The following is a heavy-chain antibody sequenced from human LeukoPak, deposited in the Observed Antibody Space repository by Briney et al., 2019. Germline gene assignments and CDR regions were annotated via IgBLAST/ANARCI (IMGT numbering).Heavy chain of an antibody. Sequence: ASVKVSCKASGYTFTNYYIHWVRQAPGQGLEWMGIINPSGGSTSYAQKFQGRVTMTRDMSTSTVYMELSSLRSEDTAVYYCAGSIAVAGKGYYYYYMDVWGKGTTVTVSS. D-gene: IGHD6-19*01. CDR1: GYTFTNYY. CDR3: AGSIAVAGKGYYYYYMDV. J-gene: IGHJ6*03. V-gene: IGHV1-46*01. CDR2: INPSGGST.